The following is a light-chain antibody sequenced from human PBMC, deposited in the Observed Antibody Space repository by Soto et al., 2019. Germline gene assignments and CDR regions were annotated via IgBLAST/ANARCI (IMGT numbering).Light chain of an antibody. CDR2: GAS. V-gene: IGKV3-15*01. J-gene: IGKJ1*01. CDR1: QSVSSN. Sequence: EIVMTQSPATLSGSPGERATLSCRASQSVSSNLAWYQQKPGQAPRLLIYGASTRATGIPARFSGSGSGTEFTLTISSLQAEDFAVYYWQQYNNWRDTWTFGQGTKVDI. CDR3: QQYNNWRDTWT.